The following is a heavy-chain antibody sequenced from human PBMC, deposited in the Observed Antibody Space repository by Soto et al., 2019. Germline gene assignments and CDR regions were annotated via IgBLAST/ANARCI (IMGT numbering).Heavy chain of an antibody. V-gene: IGHV3-33*08. Sequence: QVQLVESGGGVVQPGGSLRLSCTTSGFTFNTYCMYWVRQAPGKGLEWVAIIWYDGSNKYYGDSVKGRFTISRDNSKNTLYLQMNSLRAEVTALYYCARGDCTGAYCYSWPFNYGVDVWGQGTTVTVSS. CDR2: IWYDGSNK. D-gene: IGHD2-15*01. CDR1: GFTFNTYC. J-gene: IGHJ6*02. CDR3: ARGDCTGAYCYSWPFNYGVDV.